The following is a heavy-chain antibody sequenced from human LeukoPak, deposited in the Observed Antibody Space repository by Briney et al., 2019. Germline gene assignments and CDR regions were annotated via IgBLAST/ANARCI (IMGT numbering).Heavy chain of an antibody. D-gene: IGHD1-26*01. V-gene: IGHV1-46*01. J-gene: IGHJ3*02. Sequence: ASVKVSCKASGYTFTSYFMHWVRQAPGQGLEWMGIINPSGGSTSYAQKFQGRVTMTRDTSTSTVYMELSSLRSEDTAVYYCARIVGATEHAFDIWGQGTMVTVSS. CDR3: ARIVGATEHAFDI. CDR2: INPSGGST. CDR1: GYTFTSYF.